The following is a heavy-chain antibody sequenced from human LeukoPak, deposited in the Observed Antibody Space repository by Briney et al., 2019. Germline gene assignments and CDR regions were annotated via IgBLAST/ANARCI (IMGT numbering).Heavy chain of an antibody. J-gene: IGHJ4*02. D-gene: IGHD6-19*01. CDR2: IIPIFGTA. V-gene: IGHV1-69*13. Sequence: GASVRVSCKASGGTFSSYAISWVRQAPGQGLEWMGGIIPIFGTANYAQKFQGRVTITADESTSTAYMELSSLRSEDTAVYYCARGAAVAGNIDYWGQGTLVTVSS. CDR3: ARGAAVAGNIDY. CDR1: GGTFSSYA.